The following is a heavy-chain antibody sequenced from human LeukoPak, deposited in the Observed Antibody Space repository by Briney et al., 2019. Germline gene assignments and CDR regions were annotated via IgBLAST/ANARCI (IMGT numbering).Heavy chain of an antibody. Sequence: SVKVSCKASGFTLASSIIQWVRQARGQRLEWIGWIVVGSGDTIYAQRFQERVTITRDVSAGTAYMELSSLRSEDTAVYFCAADDFSTTGPIDSWGQGTLVSVSS. CDR3: AADDFSTTGPIDS. CDR2: IVVGSGDT. CDR1: GFTLASSI. V-gene: IGHV1-58*02. J-gene: IGHJ4*02. D-gene: IGHD3-3*01.